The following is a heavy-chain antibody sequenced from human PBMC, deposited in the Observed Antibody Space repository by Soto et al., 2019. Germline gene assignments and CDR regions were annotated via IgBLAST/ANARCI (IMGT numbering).Heavy chain of an antibody. Sequence: GESLKISCKGSGYSFTSYWIGWVRQMPGKGLEWMGIIYPGDSDTIYSPSFQGQVTISADMSLRIAYLKCGSLKASYSAMDDCARPREAGKSYYCVDDWGQGTMVTVSS. CDR3: ARPREAGKSYYCVDD. D-gene: IGHD6-19*01. CDR1: GYSFTSYW. V-gene: IGHV5-51*01. CDR2: IYPGDSDT. J-gene: IGHJ6*02.